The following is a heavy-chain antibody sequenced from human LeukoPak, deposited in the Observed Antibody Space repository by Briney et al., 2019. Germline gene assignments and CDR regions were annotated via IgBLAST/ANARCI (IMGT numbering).Heavy chain of an antibody. J-gene: IGHJ4*02. D-gene: IGHD3-10*01. CDR1: GFTFSRNS. CDR3: ARDADSGYYYIDY. Sequence: GGSLRLSCAASGFTFSRNSMNWVRQAPGKGLEWVSSISSGSTYIYYADSVKGRFTISRDNAKNSLYLQMNSLRADDTALYYGARDADSGYYYIDYWGRGTLVTVSS. CDR2: ISSGSTYI. V-gene: IGHV3-21*01.